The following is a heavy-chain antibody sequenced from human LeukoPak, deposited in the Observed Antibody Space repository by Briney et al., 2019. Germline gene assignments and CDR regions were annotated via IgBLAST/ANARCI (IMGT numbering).Heavy chain of an antibody. CDR1: GYTLTELS. Sequence: ASVKVSCKVSGYTLTELSMHWVRQAPGKGLEWMGGFDPEDGETIYAQKFQGRVTMTTDTPTSTAYMELRSLRSDDTAVYCCARGLYCSSTSCSNWFDPWGQGTLVTVSS. V-gene: IGHV1-24*01. CDR2: FDPEDGET. CDR3: ARGLYCSSTSCSNWFDP. D-gene: IGHD2-2*01. J-gene: IGHJ5*02.